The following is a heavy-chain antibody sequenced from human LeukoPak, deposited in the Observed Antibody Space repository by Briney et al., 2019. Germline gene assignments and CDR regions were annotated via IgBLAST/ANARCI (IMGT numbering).Heavy chain of an antibody. V-gene: IGHV3-7*01. Sequence: GGSLRLSCAASGFTFSSYWMTWVRQSPGKGLEWVANINRDASEKYYVDSVKGRFTISRDNANNSLYLQMPSLRADDTAVYYCARDNPMVYATYDHWGQGTLVTVSS. D-gene: IGHD2-8*01. CDR1: GFTFSSYW. CDR2: INRDASEK. CDR3: ARDNPMVYATYDH. J-gene: IGHJ4*02.